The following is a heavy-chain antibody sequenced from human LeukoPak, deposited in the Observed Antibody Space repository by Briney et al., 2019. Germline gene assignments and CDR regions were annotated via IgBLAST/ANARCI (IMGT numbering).Heavy chain of an antibody. V-gene: IGHV3-7*04. CDR3: TRVGYIDEGIDY. CDR2: VNRDGSQT. CDR1: GFTLSNHW. J-gene: IGHJ4*02. Sequence: GGSLRLSCAASGFTLSNHWMTWVRQVPGRGPEWVANVNRDGSQTYCLDSVKGRFTISKDNAKNSLYLQMNSLRAEDTAIYYCTRVGYIDEGIDYWGQGTLVTVSS. D-gene: IGHD5-24*01.